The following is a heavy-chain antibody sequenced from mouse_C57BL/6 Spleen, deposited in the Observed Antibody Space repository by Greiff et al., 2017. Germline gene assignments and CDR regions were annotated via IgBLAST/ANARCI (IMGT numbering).Heavy chain of an antibody. V-gene: IGHV1-82*01. J-gene: IGHJ1*03. Sequence: VQLQQSGPELVKPGASVKISCKASGYAFRSYWMNWVKQRPGKGLEWIGRFYPGDGDINYNGKFKGKATLTADKSSSPAYMQLSSLSSEDSAVYFSARGGYYGSWYFDVWGTGTTVTVSS. CDR2: FYPGDGDI. CDR1: GYAFRSYW. D-gene: IGHD1-1*01. CDR3: ARGGYYGSWYFDV.